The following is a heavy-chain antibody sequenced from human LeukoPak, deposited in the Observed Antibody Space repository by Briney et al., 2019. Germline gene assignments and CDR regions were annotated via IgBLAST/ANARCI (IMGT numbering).Heavy chain of an antibody. J-gene: IGHJ4*02. V-gene: IGHV3-48*04. Sequence: QPGGSLRLSCAASGFTFNTYSMNWVRQAPGKGLEWVSYISSSSGTIHYADSVKGRFTVSRDNAKNSLYLQMNSLRAEDTALYYCARAQDIVLTGDFWGQGTLVTVSS. CDR2: ISSSSGTI. D-gene: IGHD2-8*01. CDR1: GFTFNTYS. CDR3: ARAQDIVLTGDF.